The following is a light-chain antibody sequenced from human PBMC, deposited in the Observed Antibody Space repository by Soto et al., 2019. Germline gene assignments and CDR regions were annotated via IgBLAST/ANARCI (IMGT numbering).Light chain of an antibody. J-gene: IGLJ2*01. CDR1: RSDVGAYDY. CDR3: SSYTSASTLI. Sequence: QSALTQPASVSGSPGQSITISCTGTRSDVGAYDYVSWYQQHPGKAPKLMIFKVINRPSGVSNRFSGSKSGNTASLTISGLQAEDEGDYYCSSYTSASTLIFGGGTKLTVL. V-gene: IGLV2-14*01. CDR2: KVI.